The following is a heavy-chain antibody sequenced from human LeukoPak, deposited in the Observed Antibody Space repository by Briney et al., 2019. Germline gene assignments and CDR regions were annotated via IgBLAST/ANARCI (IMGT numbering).Heavy chain of an antibody. Sequence: ASVKVSCKASGYTFTRYYMHCVRQAPGHGLEWMGLVNPSGGSTNYAQRFQGRVTMTRDTSTSTVYMERSSLRSEDTAVYYCARGPSITMVRGGQWYYYMDVWGKGTTVTISS. CDR3: ARGPSITMVRGGQWYYYMDV. D-gene: IGHD3-10*01. J-gene: IGHJ6*03. CDR2: VNPSGGST. CDR1: GYTFTRYY. V-gene: IGHV1-46*01.